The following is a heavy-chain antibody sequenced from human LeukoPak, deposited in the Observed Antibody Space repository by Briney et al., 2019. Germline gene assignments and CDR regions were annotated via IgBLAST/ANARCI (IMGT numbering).Heavy chain of an antibody. CDR1: GFTFSSYG. V-gene: IGHV3-30*02. CDR3: AKGRRGYSYGYFDY. Sequence: GGSLRLSCAASGFTFSSYGMHWVRQAPGKGLEWVAFIRYDGSNKYYADSVKGRFTISRDNSKNTLYLQMNSLRAEDTAVYYCAKGRRGYSYGYFDYWGQGTLVTVSS. D-gene: IGHD5-18*01. J-gene: IGHJ4*02. CDR2: IRYDGSNK.